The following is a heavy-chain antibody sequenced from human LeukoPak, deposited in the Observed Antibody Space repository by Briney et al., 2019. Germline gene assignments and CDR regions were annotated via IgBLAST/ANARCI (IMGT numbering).Heavy chain of an antibody. CDR3: ARGYGVRGVYYYYGMDV. V-gene: IGHV4-34*01. J-gene: IGHJ6*02. Sequence: SETLSLTCAVYGGSFSGYYWSWVRQPPGKGLEWIGEINHSGSTNYNPSLKSRVTISVDPSKNQFSLKLSSVTAADTAVYYCARGYGVRGVYYYYGMDVWGQGTTVTVSS. CDR1: GGSFSGYY. CDR2: INHSGST. D-gene: IGHD3-10*01.